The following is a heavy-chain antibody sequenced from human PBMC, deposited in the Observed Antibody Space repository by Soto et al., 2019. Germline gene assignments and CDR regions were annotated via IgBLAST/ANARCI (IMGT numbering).Heavy chain of an antibody. V-gene: IGHV4-34*01. Sequence: SETLSLTCAVYGGSFSCYYWSWIRQPPGKGLEWIGEINHSGSTNYNPSLKSRVTISVDTSKNQFSLKLSSVTAADTAVYYCARSYYXGSGSYYTPTPHHFFDYWGQGTLVTVSS. CDR3: ARSYYXGSGSYYTPTPHHFFDY. CDR1: GGSFSCYY. J-gene: IGHJ4*02. CDR2: INHSGST. D-gene: IGHD3-10*01.